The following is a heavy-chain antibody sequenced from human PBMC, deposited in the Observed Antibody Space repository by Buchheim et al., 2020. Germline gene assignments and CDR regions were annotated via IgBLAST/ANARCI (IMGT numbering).Heavy chain of an antibody. CDR1: GFTFSSYG. J-gene: IGHJ6*02. CDR2: IWYDGSNK. V-gene: IGHV3-33*01. CDR3: ARDVVVAATTPYCYYGMDV. D-gene: IGHD2-15*01. Sequence: QVQLVESGGGVVQPGRSLRLSCAASGFTFSSYGMHWVRQAPGKGLEWVAVIWYDGSNKYYADSVKGRFTISRDNSKNTLYLQMNSLRAEDTAVYYCARDVVVAATTPYCYYGMDVWGQGTT.